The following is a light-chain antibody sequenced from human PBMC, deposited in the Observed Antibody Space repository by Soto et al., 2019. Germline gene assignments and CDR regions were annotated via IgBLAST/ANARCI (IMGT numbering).Light chain of an antibody. CDR2: GPS. J-gene: IGKJ2*02. CDR3: QHYNNWLRGT. Sequence: EIVMTQSPATLSVSPGESATLSCRASQSFSSTLAWYQQKPGQAPRLLIYGPSTRATGVPARFSGGGSGTEFTLTISSLQPEDFAVYYCQHYNNWLRGTFGQGTKLEIK. CDR1: QSFSST. V-gene: IGKV3-15*01.